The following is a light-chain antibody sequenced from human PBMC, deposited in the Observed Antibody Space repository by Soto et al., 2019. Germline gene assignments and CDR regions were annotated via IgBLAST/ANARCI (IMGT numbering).Light chain of an antibody. CDR1: SSNIGAGYD. CDR3: QSYDSSLSGA. J-gene: IGLJ2*01. CDR2: ANN. V-gene: IGLV1-40*01. Sequence: QPVLTQPPSVSGAPGQRVTISCTGSSSNIGAGYDVHWYHQLPGTAPNLLIYANNNRPSGVPDRFSGSKSGTSASLAITGLQAEDEADYYCQSYDSSLSGAFGGGTKVTVL.